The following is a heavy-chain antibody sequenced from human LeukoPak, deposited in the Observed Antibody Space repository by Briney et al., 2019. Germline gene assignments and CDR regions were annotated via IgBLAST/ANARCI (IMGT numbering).Heavy chain of an antibody. CDR1: GGSFSGYY. Sequence: SETLSLTCVVYGGSFSGYYWSWIRQPPGKGLEWIGEINHSGSTNYNPSLKSRVTISVDTSKNQFSLKLSSVTAADTAVYYCARVVVVVAASYYYYYYMDVWAKGPRSPSP. J-gene: IGHJ6*03. CDR3: ARVVVVVAASYYYYYYMDV. CDR2: INHSGST. V-gene: IGHV4-34*01. D-gene: IGHD2-15*01.